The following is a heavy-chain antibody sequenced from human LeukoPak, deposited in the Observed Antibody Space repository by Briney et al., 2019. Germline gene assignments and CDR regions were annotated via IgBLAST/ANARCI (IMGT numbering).Heavy chain of an antibody. Sequence: PGRSLRLFCAASGFTFDDYAMHWVRQVPGKGLEWVSGISWNSGSIGYVDSVKGRFTISRDNAKSSLYLQMNSLRAEDTALYYCAKARYCSGGSCYRGFDNWGQGTRVTVSS. CDR3: AKARYCSGGSCYRGFDN. J-gene: IGHJ4*02. CDR2: ISWNSGSI. D-gene: IGHD2-15*01. CDR1: GFTFDDYA. V-gene: IGHV3-9*01.